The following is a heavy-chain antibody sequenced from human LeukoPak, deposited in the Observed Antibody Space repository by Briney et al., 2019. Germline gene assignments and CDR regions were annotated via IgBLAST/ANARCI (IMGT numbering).Heavy chain of an antibody. V-gene: IGHV3-74*01. CDR1: GFTFSSYW. J-gene: IGHJ4*02. CDR2: INSDGGST. D-gene: IGHD5-24*01. Sequence: LTGGSLRLSCTASGFTFSSYWMHWVRQAPGKGLVWVSRINSDGGSTSCADSVKGRFTISRDNAKNTLYLQMNSLRAEDTAVYYCARRIQGMAPYYFDYWGQGTLVTVSS. CDR3: ARRIQGMAPYYFDY.